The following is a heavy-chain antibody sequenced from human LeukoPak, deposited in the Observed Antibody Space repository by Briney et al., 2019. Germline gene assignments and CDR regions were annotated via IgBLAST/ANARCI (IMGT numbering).Heavy chain of an antibody. Sequence: SETLSLTCTVSGGSISSSSYYWGWIRQPPGKGLEWIVTIYYSGSTYYNPSLKSRVTISVDTSKNQFSLKLSSVTAADTAVYYCARQIGLAYYFDSSGYYYPYFDCWGQGTLVTVSS. CDR2: IYYSGST. D-gene: IGHD3-22*01. J-gene: IGHJ4*02. V-gene: IGHV4-39*01. CDR3: ARQIGLAYYFDSSGYYYPYFDC. CDR1: GGSISSSSYY.